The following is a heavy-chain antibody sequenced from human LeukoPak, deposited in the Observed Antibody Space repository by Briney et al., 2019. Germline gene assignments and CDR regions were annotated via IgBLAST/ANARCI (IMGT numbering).Heavy chain of an antibody. CDR2: ISGSGGST. CDR3: AKDRVGLSYYYDSSGSYYFDY. V-gene: IGHV3-23*01. Sequence: PGGSLRLSCAASGFTFSSYAMSWVRQAPGKGLEWVSAISGSGGSTYYADSVKGRFTISRDNAKNSLYLQMNSLRAEDTAVYYCAKDRVGLSYYYDSSGSYYFDYWGQGTLVTVSS. CDR1: GFTFSSYA. J-gene: IGHJ4*02. D-gene: IGHD3-22*01.